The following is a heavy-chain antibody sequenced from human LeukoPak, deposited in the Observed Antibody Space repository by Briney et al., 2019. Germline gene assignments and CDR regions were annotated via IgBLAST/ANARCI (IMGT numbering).Heavy chain of an antibody. J-gene: IGHJ2*01. CDR1: GGSVSSDY. D-gene: IGHD4-17*01. CDR2: IYYSGST. CDR3: ARWAYGDYWYFDL. Sequence: SETLSLTCTVSGGSVSSDYWSWIRQPPGKGLEWIGYIYYSGSTNYNPSLKSRATISVDTSKNQFSLKLSSVTAADTAVYYCARWAYGDYWYFDLWGRGTLVTVSS. V-gene: IGHV4-59*02.